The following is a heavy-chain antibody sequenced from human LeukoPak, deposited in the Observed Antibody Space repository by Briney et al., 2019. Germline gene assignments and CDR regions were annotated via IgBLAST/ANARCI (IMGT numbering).Heavy chain of an antibody. V-gene: IGHV3-23*01. CDR3: AKDREGYIDYDILTGPGY. J-gene: IGHJ4*02. CDR2: ISGGGGST. D-gene: IGHD3-9*01. CDR1: GFTFSSYA. Sequence: GGSLRLSCAASGFTFSSYAMSWVRQAPGKGLEWVSGISGGGGSTYYADSVKGRFTISRDNSKNTLYLQMNNLRAEDTAVYYCAKDREGYIDYDILTGPGYWGQGTLVTVSS.